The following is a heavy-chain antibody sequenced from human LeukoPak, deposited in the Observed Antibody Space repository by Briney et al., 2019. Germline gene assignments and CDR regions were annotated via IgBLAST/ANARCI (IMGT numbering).Heavy chain of an antibody. CDR3: ARGGNDSSGYFYGTFDY. D-gene: IGHD3-22*01. Sequence: ASVKVSCKASGGTFSSYAISWVRQAPGQGLEWMGRIIPILGIANYAQKFQGRVTITADKSTSTAYMELSSLRSEDTAVYYCARGGNDSSGYFYGTFDYWGQGTLVTVSS. CDR1: GGTFSSYA. J-gene: IGHJ4*02. V-gene: IGHV1-69*04. CDR2: IIPILGIA.